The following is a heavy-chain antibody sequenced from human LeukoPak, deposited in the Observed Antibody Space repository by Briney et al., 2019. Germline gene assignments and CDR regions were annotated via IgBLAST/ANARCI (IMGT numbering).Heavy chain of an antibody. CDR1: GFMFSNYA. CDR3: AKGGRVTPFDY. Sequence: AGRSLRLSCAASGFMFSNYAMSWVRQAPGKWLECDSAISGSGGSTYYADSVKGRFTICRHNSKTPLYLQMNSLRAEDTAIYYCAKGGRVTPFDYWGQGTLVTVSS. V-gene: IGHV3-23*01. D-gene: IGHD3-16*01. J-gene: IGHJ4*02. CDR2: ISGSGGST.